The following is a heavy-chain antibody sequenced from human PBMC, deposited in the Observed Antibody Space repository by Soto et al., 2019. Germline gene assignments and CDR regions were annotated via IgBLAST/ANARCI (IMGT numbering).Heavy chain of an antibody. D-gene: IGHD5-18*01. Sequence: ASVKVSCKSSGYAFTGYYIHWVRQAPGQGLEWMGWINPNSGDTNYAQKFQGRVTMTRDTSFSTAHMELSSLRSDDTAVYYCATRYSYVHFWGQGTLVTVSS. CDR1: GYAFTGYY. J-gene: IGHJ4*02. CDR2: INPNSGDT. CDR3: ATRYSYVHF. V-gene: IGHV1-2*02.